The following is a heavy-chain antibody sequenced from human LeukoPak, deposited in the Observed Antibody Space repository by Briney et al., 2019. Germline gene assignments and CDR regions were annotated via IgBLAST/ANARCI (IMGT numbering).Heavy chain of an antibody. V-gene: IGHV3-23*01. Sequence: PGGSLRLSCAASGFTFNTYAMTWVRQAPGRGLEWVAAISGGGSTYYADSVKGRFTISRDNAKNTLYLQMNSLRAEDTAMYYCARVDIGGWYWLDPWGQGTLVTVSS. CDR1: GFTFNTYA. CDR2: ISGGGST. D-gene: IGHD6-19*01. J-gene: IGHJ5*02. CDR3: ARVDIGGWYWLDP.